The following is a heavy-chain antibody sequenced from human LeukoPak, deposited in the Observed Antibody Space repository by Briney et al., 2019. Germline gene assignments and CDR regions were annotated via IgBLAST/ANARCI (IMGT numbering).Heavy chain of an antibody. D-gene: IGHD3-10*01. CDR2: IYPGGTT. J-gene: IGHJ3*02. CDR3: ARRILLSGFDI. V-gene: IGHV3-66*01. CDR1: GFTVSSNH. Sequence: GESLTLSCAVSGFTVSSNHMGWVRQAPRKGLEWVSVIYPGGTTQYGVSVRGRSYISGDISTNTLYIKMNSLRDEDTAVYFCARRILLSGFDIWGHGTMVTVSS.